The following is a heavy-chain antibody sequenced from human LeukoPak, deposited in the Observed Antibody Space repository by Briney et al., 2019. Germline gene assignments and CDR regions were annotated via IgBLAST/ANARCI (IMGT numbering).Heavy chain of an antibody. D-gene: IGHD2-21*02. CDR1: GYTFTGYY. Sequence: ASVKVSCKASGYTFTGYYMHWVRQAPGQGLEWMGRINPNSGGTNYAQKFQGRVTMTRDTSISTAYVELSRLRSDDTAVYYCARVFCGGDCYQDWFDPWGQGTLVTVSS. J-gene: IGHJ5*02. CDR2: INPNSGGT. CDR3: ARVFCGGDCYQDWFDP. V-gene: IGHV1-2*06.